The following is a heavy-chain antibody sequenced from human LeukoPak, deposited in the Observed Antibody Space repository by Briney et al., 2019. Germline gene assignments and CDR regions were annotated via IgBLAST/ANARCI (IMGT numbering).Heavy chain of an antibody. CDR1: GFTFSSYC. Sequence: GGSLRLSCAASGFTFSSYCMSWVRQAPGKGLEWVANIKQDGSEKYYVDSVKGRFTISRDNTNNSLYLQMNRLRAEDTAVYYCAREGRYFKYFDYWGQGTLVTVSS. CDR3: AREGRYFKYFDY. V-gene: IGHV3-7*01. D-gene: IGHD3-9*01. CDR2: IKQDGSEK. J-gene: IGHJ4*02.